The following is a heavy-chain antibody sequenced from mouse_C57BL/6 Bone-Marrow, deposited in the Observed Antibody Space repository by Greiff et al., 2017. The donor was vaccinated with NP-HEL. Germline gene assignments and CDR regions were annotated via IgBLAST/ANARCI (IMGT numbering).Heavy chain of an antibody. CDR1: GYTFTSYG. CDR3: AREGVIIPGY. Sequence: VQVVESGAELARPGASVKLSCKASGYTFTSYGISWVKQRTGQGLEWIGEIYPRSGNTYYNEKFKGKATLTADKSSSTAYMELRSLTSEDSAVYFCAREGVIIPGYWGQGTTLTVSS. V-gene: IGHV1-81*01. D-gene: IGHD1-1*01. J-gene: IGHJ2*01. CDR2: IYPRSGNT.